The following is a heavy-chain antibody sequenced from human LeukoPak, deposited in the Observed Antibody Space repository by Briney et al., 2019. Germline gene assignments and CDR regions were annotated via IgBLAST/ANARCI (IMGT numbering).Heavy chain of an antibody. J-gene: IGHJ4*02. V-gene: IGHV4-39*07. CDR3: ARVGPPQFYFDY. CDR1: GGSISSSSYY. CDR2: IYYSGST. Sequence: SAPLALTCSVAGGSISSSSYYWGWIRRPPGEGVEWIGSIYYSGSTYYNPSLKSRITISVDTSKNQFSLKLSSVTAADTAVYYCARVGPPQFYFDYWGQGTLATVSS.